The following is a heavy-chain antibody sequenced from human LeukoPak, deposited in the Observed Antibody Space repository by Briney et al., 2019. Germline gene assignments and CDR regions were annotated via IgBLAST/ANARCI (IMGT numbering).Heavy chain of an antibody. CDR1: GYTFTSYY. D-gene: IGHD3-10*01. V-gene: IGHV1-46*01. Sequence: ASVKVSCKASGYTFTSYYMHWVRQAPGQGLEWMGIINPSGGSTSYAQKFQGRVTMTRDTSTSTVYMELSSLRSEDTAVYYCASVWFGELSRYYGMDVWGQGTTVTVSS. CDR3: ASVWFGELSRYYGMDV. CDR2: INPSGGST. J-gene: IGHJ6*02.